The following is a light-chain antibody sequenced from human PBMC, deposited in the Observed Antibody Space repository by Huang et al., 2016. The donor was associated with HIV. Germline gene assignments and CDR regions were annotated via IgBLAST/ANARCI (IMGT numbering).Light chain of an antibody. J-gene: IGKJ1*01. V-gene: IGKV3-15*01. Sequence: IVMTQSPATLSVSPGERATLSCRASQSVSTNLAWYQQRPGQPPRLLIYGASSRATGIPARFSGGGSGTEFTLTISSLQSDDVAVYYCQQYNRWPRTFGQGTRVEI. CDR1: QSVSTN. CDR2: GAS. CDR3: QQYNRWPRT.